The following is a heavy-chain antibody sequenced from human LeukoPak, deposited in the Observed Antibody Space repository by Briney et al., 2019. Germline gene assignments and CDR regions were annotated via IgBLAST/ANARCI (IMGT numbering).Heavy chain of an antibody. CDR1: GGSFGGYY. D-gene: IGHD6-19*01. CDR3: ATSLRLIAVAADFDY. CDR2: INHSGST. V-gene: IGHV4-34*01. J-gene: IGHJ4*02. Sequence: PSETLPLTCAVYGGSFGGYYWSWIRQPPGKGLEWIGEINHSGSTNYNPSLKSRVTISVDTSKNQFSLKLSSVTAADTAVYYCATSLRLIAVAADFDYWGQGTLVTVSS.